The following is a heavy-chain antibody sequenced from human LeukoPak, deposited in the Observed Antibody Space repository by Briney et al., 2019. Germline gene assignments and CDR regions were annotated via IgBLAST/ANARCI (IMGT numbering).Heavy chain of an antibody. CDR2: INQDGSGK. J-gene: IGHJ4*02. D-gene: IGHD2-2*01. CDR1: GFIFNKYW. CDR3: ARAGLPVAFDY. Sequence: GGSLRLSCAASGFIFNKYWMNWVRQAPGKGLEWVANINQDGSGKYYMDSVKGRFTISRDSAKNSLYVQMNSLTAEDTAVYFCARAGLPVAFDYWGQGTLVTVSS. V-gene: IGHV3-7*01.